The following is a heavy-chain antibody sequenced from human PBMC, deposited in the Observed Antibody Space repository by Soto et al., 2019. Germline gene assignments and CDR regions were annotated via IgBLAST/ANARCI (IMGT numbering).Heavy chain of an antibody. CDR2: IYYSGST. Sequence: QVQLQESGPGLVKPSQTLSLTCTVSGGSISSGDYYWSWIRQPPGKGLEWIGYIYYSGSTYYNPSLKSRVTISVNTSKNQFSLKLSSGTAADTAVYYCARWMGYGPHFDYWGQGTLVTVSS. CDR3: ARWMGYGPHFDY. D-gene: IGHD5-12*01. V-gene: IGHV4-30-4*01. J-gene: IGHJ4*02. CDR1: GGSISSGDYY.